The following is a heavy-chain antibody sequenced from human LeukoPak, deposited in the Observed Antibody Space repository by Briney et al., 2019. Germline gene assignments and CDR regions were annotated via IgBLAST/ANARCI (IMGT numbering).Heavy chain of an antibody. CDR3: ARDVIQPWLLFDY. V-gene: IGHV3-48*03. Sequence: GGSLRLSCAASGFTFSSYEMNWFRQAPGKGLEWVSYISSSGGTRYYADSVKGRFTISRDNAKNSLYLQMNSLRAEDTAVYYCARDVIQPWLLFDYWGQGTLVTVSS. D-gene: IGHD5-18*01. CDR1: GFTFSSYE. J-gene: IGHJ4*02. CDR2: ISSSGGTR.